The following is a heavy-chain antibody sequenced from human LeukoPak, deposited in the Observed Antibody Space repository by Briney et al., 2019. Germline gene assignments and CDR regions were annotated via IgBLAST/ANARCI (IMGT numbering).Heavy chain of an antibody. J-gene: IGHJ4*02. CDR1: GFSFNNYA. D-gene: IGHD5-12*01. Sequence: PGGSLRLSCVASGFSFNNYAMNWVRQAPGQGLGWVSLIIGSSGSTFYADSVKGRFTISRDKSKNTLYLQMNSLRAEDTAVYYCAKGAYDYIEIAYFDYWGQGSLVTVSS. CDR3: AKGAYDYIEIAYFDY. V-gene: IGHV3-23*01. CDR2: IIGSSGST.